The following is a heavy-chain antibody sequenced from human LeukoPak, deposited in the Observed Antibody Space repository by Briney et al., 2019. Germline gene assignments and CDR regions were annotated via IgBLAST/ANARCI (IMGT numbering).Heavy chain of an antibody. CDR1: GFTFSSYG. J-gene: IGHJ6*03. Sequence: GGSLRLSCAASGFTFSSYGMSWVRQAPGKGLEWVANIRQDGSEKYYVDSVKGRFTISRDNARNSLYLQMNSLRAEDTAVYYCARVAAAGIYYYYYMDVWGKGTTVTVSS. CDR3: ARVAAAGIYYYYYMDV. D-gene: IGHD6-13*01. V-gene: IGHV3-7*01. CDR2: IRQDGSEK.